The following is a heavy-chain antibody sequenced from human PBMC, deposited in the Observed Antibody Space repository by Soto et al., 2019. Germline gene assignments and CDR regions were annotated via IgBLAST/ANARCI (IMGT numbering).Heavy chain of an antibody. V-gene: IGHV4-34*01. Sequence: SETLSLTCAVYGGSFSGYYWSWIRQPPGKGLEWIGEINHSGSTNYNSSLKSRVTISVDTSKNQFSLKLSSVTAADTAVYYCARGGSSSWATYRPAGYGMDVWGQGTTVTVS. CDR3: ARGGSSSWATYRPAGYGMDV. D-gene: IGHD6-13*01. J-gene: IGHJ6*02. CDR2: INHSGST. CDR1: GGSFSGYY.